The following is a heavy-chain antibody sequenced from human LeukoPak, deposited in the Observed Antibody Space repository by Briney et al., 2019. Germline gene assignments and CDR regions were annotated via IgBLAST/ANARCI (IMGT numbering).Heavy chain of an antibody. CDR3: ARGQQCDWFDP. D-gene: IGHD6-13*01. V-gene: IGHV3-30*03. CDR2: ISVDGNNK. Sequence: PGGSLRLSCVASGFTFNTYGIHWVRQAPGKGLEWVAGISVDGNNKDYSDSVKGRFTISRDNSKNTLYLQMNSLRAEDTAVYYCARGQQCDWFDPWGQGTLVTVSS. J-gene: IGHJ5*02. CDR1: GFTFNTYG.